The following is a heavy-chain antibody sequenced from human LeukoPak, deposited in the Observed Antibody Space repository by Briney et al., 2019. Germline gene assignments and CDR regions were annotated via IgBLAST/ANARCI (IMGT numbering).Heavy chain of an antibody. CDR1: GGSISSYY. CDR2: IYYSGST. CDR3: ARPGSAAGGVEYFDL. J-gene: IGHJ2*01. Sequence: PSETLSLTCTVSGGSISSYYWSWIRQPPGKGLEWIGYIYYSGSTNYNPSPKSRVTISVDTSKNQFSLKLSSVTAAGTAVYYCARPGSAAGGVEYFDLWGRGTLVTVSS. V-gene: IGHV4-59*08. D-gene: IGHD6-13*01.